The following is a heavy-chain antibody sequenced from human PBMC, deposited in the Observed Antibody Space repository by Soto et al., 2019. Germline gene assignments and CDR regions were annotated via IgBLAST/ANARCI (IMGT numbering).Heavy chain of an antibody. V-gene: IGHV1-69*06. J-gene: IGHJ6*02. CDR1: GGTFSSYA. CDR3: ARVTDYGDYPRPLYYYGMDV. D-gene: IGHD4-17*01. Sequence: SVKVSCKASGGTFSSYAISWVRQAPGQRLEWMGGIIPIFGTANYAQKFQGRVTITADKSTSTAYMELSSLRAEDTAVYYCARVTDYGDYPRPLYYYGMDVWGQGTTVTVSS. CDR2: IIPIFGTA.